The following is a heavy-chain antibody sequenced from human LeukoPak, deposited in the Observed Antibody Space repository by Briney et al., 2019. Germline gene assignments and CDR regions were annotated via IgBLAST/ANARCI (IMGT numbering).Heavy chain of an antibody. V-gene: IGHV5-10-1*01. J-gene: IGHJ4*02. CDR3: ARHATGTTDY. Sequence: GESLKISCKGSGSSFTTYWIGWVRQMPGKGLEWMGRIDPSDSYTNYCPSFQGHVTISVDKSINTAYLQWSSLKASDTAMYYCARHATGTTDYWGQGTLVTVSS. CDR2: IDPSDSYT. D-gene: IGHD1-1*01. CDR1: GSSFTTYW.